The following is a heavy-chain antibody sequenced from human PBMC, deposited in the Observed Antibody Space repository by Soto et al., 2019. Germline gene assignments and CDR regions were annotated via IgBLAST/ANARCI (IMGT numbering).Heavy chain of an antibody. CDR3: VRLIGNSWLDS. V-gene: IGHV6-1*01. D-gene: IGHD2-8*01. J-gene: IGHJ5*01. Sequence: SQTLSLTCDISGDSVSTNTATWNWIRQSPSRGLEWLGRTYYRSKWYNEYAVSVKSRISISPDISNNQVSLHLNSVTHDDTAVYYCVRLIGNSWLDSWGQGTLVTVSS. CDR1: GDSVSTNTAT. CDR2: TYYRSKWYN.